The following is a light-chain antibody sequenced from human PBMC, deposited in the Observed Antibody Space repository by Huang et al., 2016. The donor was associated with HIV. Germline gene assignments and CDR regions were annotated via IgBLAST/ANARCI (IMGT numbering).Light chain of an antibody. CDR3: QQSYTWT. CDR2: SAS. V-gene: IGKV1-39*01. CDR1: QSVTIY. J-gene: IGKJ1*01. Sequence: DFQMTQSPSSLSASVGDRVVITCRASQSVTIYLNWYQQKSGNAPRILIHSASTLESGVPSRFSGSGSGTDFTLTISSVQPEDFATYYCQQSYTWTFGQGTKVEMK.